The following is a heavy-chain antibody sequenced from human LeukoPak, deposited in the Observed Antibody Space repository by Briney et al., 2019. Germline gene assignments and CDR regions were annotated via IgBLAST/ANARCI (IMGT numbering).Heavy chain of an antibody. V-gene: IGHV3-23*01. D-gene: IGHD3-10*01. CDR2: VSDNGGST. Sequence: GGSLRLSCAASGFTFSNYPMSWVRQAPGRGLEWVSIVSDNGGSTYYADSVKGRFSISRDNSKNTLYLQMNSLRAEDSAIYYCAKRVSYSSGSHFDYWGQGTLVTVSS. J-gene: IGHJ4*02. CDR1: GFTFSNYP. CDR3: AKRVSYSSGSHFDY.